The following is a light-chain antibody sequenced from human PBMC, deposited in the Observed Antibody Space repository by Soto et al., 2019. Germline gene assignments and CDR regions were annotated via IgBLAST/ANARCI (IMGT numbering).Light chain of an antibody. CDR2: GAS. V-gene: IGKV3-20*01. Sequence: EIVLTQSPGTLSLSPRERATLSCRASQSVNDNYLAWYQHKPGQAPRLLIYGASSSGAAIPDRFSGSWSGTDFTLTISRLVPEDFAIYYCQQYAASPRTFGQGTQVEVK. J-gene: IGKJ1*01. CDR1: QSVNDNY. CDR3: QQYAASPRT.